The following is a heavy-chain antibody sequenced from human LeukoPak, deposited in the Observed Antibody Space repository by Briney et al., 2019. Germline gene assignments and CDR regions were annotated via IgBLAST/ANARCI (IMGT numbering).Heavy chain of an antibody. CDR1: GYSISSGYY. CDR3: ARDWNYSVDY. Sequence: SETLSLTCTVSGYSISSGYYWGWIRQPPGKGLEWIGTFYHSGSTYYNPSLKNRVTISIDTSKNQFSLKLSSVTAADTAVYYCARDWNYSVDYWGQGTLVTVSS. D-gene: IGHD1-7*01. CDR2: FYHSGST. J-gene: IGHJ4*02. V-gene: IGHV4-38-2*02.